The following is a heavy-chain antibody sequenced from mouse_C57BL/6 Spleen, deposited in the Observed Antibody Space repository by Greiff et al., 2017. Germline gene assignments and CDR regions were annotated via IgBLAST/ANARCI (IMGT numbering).Heavy chain of an antibody. CDR2: ISDGGSYT. Sequence: EVKLVESGGGLVKPGGSLKLSCAASGFTFSSYAMSWVRQTPEKRLEWVATISDGGSYTYYPDNVKGRFTISRDNAKNNLYLQMSHLKSEDTAMYYCARGDYYGSRYYFDYWGQGTTLTVSS. V-gene: IGHV5-4*03. J-gene: IGHJ2*01. CDR3: ARGDYYGSRYYFDY. CDR1: GFTFSSYA. D-gene: IGHD1-1*01.